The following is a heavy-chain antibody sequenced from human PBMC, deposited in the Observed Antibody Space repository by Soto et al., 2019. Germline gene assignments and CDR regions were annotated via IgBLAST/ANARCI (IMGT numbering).Heavy chain of an antibody. J-gene: IGHJ4*02. Sequence: PSETLSLTCTVSGGTISSGDYYWSLIRQPPGKGLEWIGYIYYSGSTYYNPSLKSRVTISVDTSKNQFSLKLSSVTAADTAVYYCARSLVGATTPGFDNWGQGTLVTLSS. V-gene: IGHV4-30-4*01. CDR2: IYYSGST. CDR1: GGTISSGDYY. D-gene: IGHD1-26*01. CDR3: ARSLVGATTPGFDN.